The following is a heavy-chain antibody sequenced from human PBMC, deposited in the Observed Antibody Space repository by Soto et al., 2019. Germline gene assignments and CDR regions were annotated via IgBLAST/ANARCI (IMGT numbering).Heavy chain of an antibody. CDR2: IWYDGSNE. D-gene: IGHD6-13*01. V-gene: IGHV3-33*01. CDR3: ARWPHSSRWYELDS. CDR1: GFTFSSYG. Sequence: QVQLVESGGGVVQPGRSLRLSCAASGFTFSSYGMHWVRQAPGEGLEWVAVIWYDGSNERYADSVKGRFTISRDNSKNTLYLQMNSLRAEDTAVYYCARWPHSSRWYELDSWGQGTLVTVSS. J-gene: IGHJ4*02.